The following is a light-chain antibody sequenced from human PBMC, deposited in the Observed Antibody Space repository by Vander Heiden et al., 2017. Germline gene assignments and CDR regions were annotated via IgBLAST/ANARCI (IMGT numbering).Light chain of an antibody. J-gene: IGKJ3*01. CDR2: GAS. Sequence: IVLTQSPGTLSWSPGEGATLSCRASQTVNSNYLAWYQQKPGQAPRLLIYGASKRATGIPDRFSGSGSGTDFTLTISRLEPEDFALYYCQQYGNSPPRSFGPGTRVDLK. CDR3: QQYGNSPPRS. V-gene: IGKV3-20*01. CDR1: QTVNSNY.